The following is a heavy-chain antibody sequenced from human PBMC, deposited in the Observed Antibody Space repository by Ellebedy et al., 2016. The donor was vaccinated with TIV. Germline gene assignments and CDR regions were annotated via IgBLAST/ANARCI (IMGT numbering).Heavy chain of an antibody. CDR3: ARSQQRLLRSGYNWFDP. Sequence: AASVKVSCKASGYTFTSYYMHWVRQAPGQGLEWMGIINPSGGSTSYAQKLQGRVTMTRDTSTSTVYMELSSLRSEDTAVYYCARSQQRLLRSGYNWFDPWGQGTLVTVSS. CDR1: GYTFTSYY. D-gene: IGHD6-25*01. V-gene: IGHV1-46*04. CDR2: INPSGGST. J-gene: IGHJ5*02.